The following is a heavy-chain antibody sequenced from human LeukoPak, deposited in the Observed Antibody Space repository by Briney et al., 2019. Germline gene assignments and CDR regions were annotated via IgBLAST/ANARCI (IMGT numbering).Heavy chain of an antibody. CDR3: ARVAVGGSRAFDI. CDR1: GFTFSSYS. V-gene: IGHV3-21*01. CDR2: ITSSGRYI. Sequence: GGSLRLSCAASGFTFSSYSMNWVRQAPGKGLEWVSSITSSGRYIYYADSVKGRFTISRDNVKNTVYLQMDSLREEDTAVYYCARVAVGGSRAFDIWGQGTKVTVSS. D-gene: IGHD6-19*01. J-gene: IGHJ3*02.